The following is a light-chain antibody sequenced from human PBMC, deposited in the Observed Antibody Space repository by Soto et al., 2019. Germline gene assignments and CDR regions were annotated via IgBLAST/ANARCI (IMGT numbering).Light chain of an antibody. CDR2: DAS. V-gene: IGKV3-11*01. CDR1: QSVSNSY. CDR3: QQRSNWPQD. J-gene: IGKJ5*01. Sequence: IVLTQSPGTLSLSPGERATLSCRASQSVSNSYLAWYQQKPGQAPRLLMYDASTRATGIPARFSGSGSGTDFTLTISRLEPEDFAVYYCQQRSNWPQDFGQGTRLEVK.